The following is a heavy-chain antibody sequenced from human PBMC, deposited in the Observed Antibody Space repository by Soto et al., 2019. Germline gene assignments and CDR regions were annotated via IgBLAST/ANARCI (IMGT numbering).Heavy chain of an antibody. J-gene: IGHJ4*02. V-gene: IGHV4-39*01. CDR2: IYYSGST. D-gene: IGHD3-22*01. CDR1: GGSISSSSYY. Sequence: SETLSLTCTVSGGSISSSSYYWGWIRQPPGKGLEWIGSIYYSGSTYYNPSLKSRVTISVDTSKNQFSLKLSSVTAADTAVYYCAVVIEYYFDYWGQGTLVTVSS. CDR3: AVVIEYYFDY.